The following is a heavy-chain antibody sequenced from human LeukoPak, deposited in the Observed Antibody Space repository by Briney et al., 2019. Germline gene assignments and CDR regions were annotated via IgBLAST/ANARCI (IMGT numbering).Heavy chain of an antibody. Sequence: ASVTVSCKASGYTFTSYDINWVRQATGQGLEWMGWMNPNSGNTGYAQKFQGRVTMTRNTSISTAYMELSSLRSEDTAVYYCARILQWELLSGFDYWGQGTLVTVSS. J-gene: IGHJ4*02. V-gene: IGHV1-8*01. CDR1: GYTFTSYD. CDR2: MNPNSGNT. CDR3: ARILQWELLSGFDY. D-gene: IGHD1-26*01.